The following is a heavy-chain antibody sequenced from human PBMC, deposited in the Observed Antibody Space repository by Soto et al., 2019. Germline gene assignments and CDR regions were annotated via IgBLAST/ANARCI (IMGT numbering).Heavy chain of an antibody. Sequence: ETLTLTSTDSGGSISSSSYPWGWNRQPPGKGLEWIGSIYYSGSTYYNPSLKSRVTISVDTSKNQFSLKLSSVTAAETAVYYCAGDFWSGYYIHYYYYYGMDVWGQGTTVTVSS. CDR1: GGSISSSSYP. CDR3: AGDFWSGYYIHYYYYYGMDV. D-gene: IGHD3-3*01. V-gene: IGHV4-39*01. J-gene: IGHJ6*02. CDR2: IYYSGST.